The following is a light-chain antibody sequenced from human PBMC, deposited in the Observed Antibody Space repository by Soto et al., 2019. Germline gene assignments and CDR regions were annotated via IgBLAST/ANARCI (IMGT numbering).Light chain of an antibody. V-gene: IGLV1-40*01. CDR3: SSYTSSSTVV. CDR1: SSNLGADYD. Sequence: QSVLTQPPSVSGAPGQRVTISCTGSSSNLGADYDVHWYQQLPGKAPKLLISANTNRPSGVPDRFSGSKSGNTASLTISGLQAEDEADYYCSSYTSSSTVVFGGGTKLTVL. CDR2: ANT. J-gene: IGLJ2*01.